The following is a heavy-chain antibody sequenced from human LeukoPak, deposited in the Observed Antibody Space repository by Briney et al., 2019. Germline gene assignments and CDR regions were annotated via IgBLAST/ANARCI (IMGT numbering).Heavy chain of an antibody. CDR2: INHSGST. J-gene: IGHJ6*03. CDR1: GGSFSGYY. V-gene: IGHV4-34*01. CDR3: ARVSVRGTYYYYYYMDV. Sequence: PSETLSLTCAVYGGSFSGYYWSWIRQPPGKGLEWIGEINHSGSTNYNPSLKSRVTISADTSKKQFSLKLSSVTAADTAVYYCARVSVRGTYYYYYYMDVWGKGTTVTISS. D-gene: IGHD3-10*01.